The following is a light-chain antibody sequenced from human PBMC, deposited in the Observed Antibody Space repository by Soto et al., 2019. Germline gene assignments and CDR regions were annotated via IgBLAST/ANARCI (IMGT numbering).Light chain of an antibody. CDR2: DAS. CDR1: QSVSSY. V-gene: IGKV3-11*01. J-gene: IGKJ5*01. Sequence: EIVLTQSPATLSLSPGERATLSCRASQSVSSYLAWYQQKPGQAPRLLIYDASNRATGIPARFSGSGSGTDFTLTISSLEPEDFSVYYCQQRSNWPPITFGQATRLENK. CDR3: QQRSNWPPIT.